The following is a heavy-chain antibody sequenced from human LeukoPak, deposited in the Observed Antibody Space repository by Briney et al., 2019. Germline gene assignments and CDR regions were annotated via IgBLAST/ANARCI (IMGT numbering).Heavy chain of an antibody. D-gene: IGHD6-13*01. J-gene: IGHJ4*02. V-gene: IGHV4-38-2*02. CDR2: IYHSGST. CDR3: ARQEIAAAGDRYDH. CDR1: GYSISSGYY. Sequence: SETLSLTCTVSGYSISSGYYWGWIRQPPGKGLEWIGSIYHSGSTYYNPSLKSRVTISVDTSKNQFSLKLSSVTAADTAVYYCARQEIAAAGDRYDHWGQGTLVTVSS.